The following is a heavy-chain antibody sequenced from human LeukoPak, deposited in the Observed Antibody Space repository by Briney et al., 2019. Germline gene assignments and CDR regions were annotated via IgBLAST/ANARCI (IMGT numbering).Heavy chain of an antibody. V-gene: IGHV1-69*13. Sequence: SVKVSCKASGGTFSSYAISWVRQAPGQGLEWMGRIIPIFGTANYAQKFQGRVTITADESTSTAYMELSGLRSEDTAVYYCATRGYDSSGFDYWGQGTLVTVSS. CDR3: ATRGYDSSGFDY. D-gene: IGHD3-22*01. J-gene: IGHJ4*02. CDR2: IIPIFGTA. CDR1: GGTFSSYA.